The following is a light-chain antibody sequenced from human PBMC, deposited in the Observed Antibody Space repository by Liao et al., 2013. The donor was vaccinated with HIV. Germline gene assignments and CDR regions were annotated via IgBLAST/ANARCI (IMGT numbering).Light chain of an antibody. J-gene: IGLJ3*02. CDR2: ADS. CDR3: QVWESSTDWV. Sequence: YELTQPPSVSVSPGQTASITCSGDTLGHKSPSWYQQKPGQAPVLVIYADSDRPSGIPDRLSGSNSGNTATLAISRVEAGDEADYYCQVWESSTDWVFGGGTSLTVL. CDR1: TLGHKS. V-gene: IGLV3-1*01.